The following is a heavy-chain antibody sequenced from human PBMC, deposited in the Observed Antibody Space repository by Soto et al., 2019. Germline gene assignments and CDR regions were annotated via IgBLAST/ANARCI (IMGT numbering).Heavy chain of an antibody. Sequence: QVQLVESGGGVVQPGRSLRLSCAASGFTFSSYAMHWVRQAPGKGLEWVAVISYDGSNKYYADSVKGRFTISRDNSKNTLYLQMNSLRAEDTAVYYCAREMAAHRPGIAVAGENEEFDYWGQGTLVTVSS. CDR2: ISYDGSNK. V-gene: IGHV3-30-3*01. CDR3: AREMAAHRPGIAVAGENEEFDY. D-gene: IGHD6-19*01. CDR1: GFTFSSYA. J-gene: IGHJ4*02.